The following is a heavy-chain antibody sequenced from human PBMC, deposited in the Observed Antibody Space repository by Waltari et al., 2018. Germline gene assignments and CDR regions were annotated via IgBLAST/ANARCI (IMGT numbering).Heavy chain of an antibody. CDR2: IYYSGST. CDR1: GGSISSSSYY. CDR3: ARDLEYQGSNWFDP. V-gene: IGHV4-39*07. D-gene: IGHD3-10*01. J-gene: IGHJ5*02. Sequence: QLQLQESGPGLVKPSETLSLPCPVSGGSISSSSYYWGWIRQPPGKGLEWIGSIYYSGSTYYNPSLKSRVTISVDTSKNQFSLKLSSVTAADTAVYYCARDLEYQGSNWFDPWGQGTLVTVSS.